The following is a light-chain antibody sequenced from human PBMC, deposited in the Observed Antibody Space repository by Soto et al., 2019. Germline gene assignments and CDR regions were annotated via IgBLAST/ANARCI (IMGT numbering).Light chain of an antibody. J-gene: IGKJ2*01. Sequence: DVQMTQSPSSVSAFVGDTVTITCRASQNLGGWLAWYQQKPGKAPKLLIYAASSLQSGVPSRFSASKSGAEFTLTISSLQPEDFATYYCQQANRFPYTVGQGTKLEIK. V-gene: IGKV1-12*01. CDR2: AAS. CDR3: QQANRFPYT. CDR1: QNLGGW.